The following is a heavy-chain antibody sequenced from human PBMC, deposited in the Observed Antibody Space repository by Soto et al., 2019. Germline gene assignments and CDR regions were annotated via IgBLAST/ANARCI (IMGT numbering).Heavy chain of an antibody. J-gene: IGHJ5*02. V-gene: IGHV3-48*01. CDR2: ISSSSTTK. D-gene: IGHD2-15*01. Sequence: EVQLVESGGGLVQPGGSLRLSCAASGFTFSSYSMNWVRQAPGKGLEWVSYISSSSTTKYYADSVKGRFTISRDNAKXSLDRQMNSLRAEDTAVYDCARDGWSGSNCLSWFDPWGQGTLVTVAS. CDR1: GFTFSSYS. CDR3: ARDGWSGSNCLSWFDP.